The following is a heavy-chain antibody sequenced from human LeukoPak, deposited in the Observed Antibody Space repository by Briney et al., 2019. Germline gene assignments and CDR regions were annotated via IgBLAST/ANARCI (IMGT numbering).Heavy chain of an antibody. CDR1: GFTFSSYA. D-gene: IGHD3-10*01. Sequence: GGSLRLSCAASGFTFSSYAMSWVRQAPGKGLEWVSAISGSGGSTYYADSVKGRFTISRDNSKNTLYLQMYSLRAEDTAVYYCAKDSRVGGSGSYLENNFDYWGQGTLVTVSS. CDR3: AKDSRVGGSGSYLENNFDY. J-gene: IGHJ4*02. CDR2: ISGSGGST. V-gene: IGHV3-23*01.